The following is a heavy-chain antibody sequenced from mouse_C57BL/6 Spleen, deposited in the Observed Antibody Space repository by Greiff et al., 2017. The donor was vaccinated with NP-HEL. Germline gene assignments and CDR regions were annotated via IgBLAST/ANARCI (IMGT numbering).Heavy chain of an antibody. V-gene: IGHV1-39*01. D-gene: IGHD2-4*01. CDR3: AIERLRRALGY. J-gene: IGHJ4*01. Sequence: EVQLQQSGPELVKPGASVKISCKASGYSFTDYNMHWVKQSPGQGLEWIGEIHPNYGTTSYNQKFKGKATLTVDQSSSTAYMQLNSLTSEDSAVYYCAIERLRRALGYWGQGTPVTVSS. CDR2: IHPNYGTT. CDR1: GYSFTDYN.